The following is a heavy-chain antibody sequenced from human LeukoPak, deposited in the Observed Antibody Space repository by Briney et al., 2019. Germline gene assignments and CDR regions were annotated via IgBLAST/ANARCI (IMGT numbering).Heavy chain of an antibody. V-gene: IGHV4-59*01. J-gene: IGHJ4*02. CDR3: ARERRGSSWVLDY. Sequence: SETLSLTCTVSGGPISNYYWTWIRQPPGKGLEWIGYIYYSGSTNYNPSLKSRVTISVDTSKNQFSLKLSSVTAADTAVYYCARERRGSSWVLDYWGQGTLVTVSS. CDR1: GGPISNYY. D-gene: IGHD6-13*01. CDR2: IYYSGST.